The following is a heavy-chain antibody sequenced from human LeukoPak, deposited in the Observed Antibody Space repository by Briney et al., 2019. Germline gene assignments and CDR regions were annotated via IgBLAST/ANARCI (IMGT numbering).Heavy chain of an antibody. Sequence: ASVKVSCKASGGTFSSYAISWVRQAPGQGLEWMGGIIPIFGTANYAQKFQGRVTITADKSTSTAYMELSSLRAEDTSVYYCARTHATKDDYWGQGALVTVSS. CDR2: IIPIFGTA. J-gene: IGHJ4*02. D-gene: IGHD5-12*01. V-gene: IGHV1-69*06. CDR3: ARTHATKDDY. CDR1: GGTFSSYA.